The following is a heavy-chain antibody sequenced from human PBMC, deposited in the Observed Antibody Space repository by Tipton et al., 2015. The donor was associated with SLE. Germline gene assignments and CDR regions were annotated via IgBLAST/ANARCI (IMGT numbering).Heavy chain of an antibody. CDR2: IYYSGST. D-gene: IGHD6-25*01. CDR1: GGSISSGGYY. CDR3: ARAAGDYYYYMDV. J-gene: IGHJ6*03. V-gene: IGHV4-31*03. Sequence: TLSLTCTVSGGSISSGGYYWSWIRQHPGKGLEWIGYIYYSGSTYYNPSLKSRVTISVDTSKNQFSLKLSSVTAADTAVYYCARAAGDYYYYMDVWGKGTTVTVSS.